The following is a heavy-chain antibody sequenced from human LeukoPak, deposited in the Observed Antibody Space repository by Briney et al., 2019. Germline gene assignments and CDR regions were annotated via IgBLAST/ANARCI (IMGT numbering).Heavy chain of an antibody. CDR3: ARDTYSSSWSLYYYGMDV. Sequence: GGSLRLSCAASGFTFSSYWMSWVRQAPGKGLEWVANIKQDGSEKYCVDSVKGRFTISRHNSKNTLYLQMNSLRAEDTAVYYCARDTYSSSWSLYYYGMDVWGQGTTVTVSS. D-gene: IGHD6-13*01. CDR2: IKQDGSEK. V-gene: IGHV3-7*05. J-gene: IGHJ6*02. CDR1: GFTFSSYW.